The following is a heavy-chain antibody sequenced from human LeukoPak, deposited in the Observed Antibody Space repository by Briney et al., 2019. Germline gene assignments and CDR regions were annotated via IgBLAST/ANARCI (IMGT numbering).Heavy chain of an antibody. CDR3: AKGGAGLIG. Sequence: SQTLSLTCAISGDSVSSNNGAWNWIRQSPSRGLEWLGRTYYRSKWYNDYAVYVKSRITINPDTSKNQFSLQLSSVTPEDTVGYCWAKGGAGLIGWGKGPLVTVPS. CDR2: TYYRSKWYN. D-gene: IGHD6-19*01. J-gene: IGHJ4*02. V-gene: IGHV6-1*01. CDR1: GDSVSSNNGA.